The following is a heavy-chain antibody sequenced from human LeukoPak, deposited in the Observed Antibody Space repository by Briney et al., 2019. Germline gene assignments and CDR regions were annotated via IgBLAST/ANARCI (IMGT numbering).Heavy chain of an antibody. V-gene: IGHV1-69*13. D-gene: IGHD2-2*01. Sequence: ASVKVSCKASGGTFSSYAISWVRQAPGQGLEWMGGIIPIFGTANYAQKFQGRVTITADESTGTAYMELSSLRSEDTAVYYCARARGFVVVPAAMVRHYYYGMDVWGKGTTVTVSS. CDR2: IIPIFGTA. CDR3: ARARGFVVVPAAMVRHYYYGMDV. CDR1: GGTFSSYA. J-gene: IGHJ6*04.